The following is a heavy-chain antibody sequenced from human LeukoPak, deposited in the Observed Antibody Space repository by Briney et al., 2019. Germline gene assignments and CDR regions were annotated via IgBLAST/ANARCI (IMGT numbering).Heavy chain of an antibody. D-gene: IGHD3-16*02. CDR1: GFTFSDYY. Sequence: GSLRLSCAASGFTFSDYYMSWIRQPPGKGLEWIGSIYYSGSTYYNPSLKSRVTISVDTSKNQFSLKLSSVTAADTAVYYCARDLSMITFGGVIDWFDPWGQGTLVTVSS. J-gene: IGHJ5*02. CDR2: IYYSGST. CDR3: ARDLSMITFGGVIDWFDP. V-gene: IGHV4-38-2*02.